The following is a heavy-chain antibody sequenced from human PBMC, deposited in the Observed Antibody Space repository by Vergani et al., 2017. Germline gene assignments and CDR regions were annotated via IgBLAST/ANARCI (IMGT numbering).Heavy chain of an antibody. V-gene: IGHV3-64*01. CDR2: IGSKGGST. CDR1: GFTFSSYA. CDR3: ARDLYYDSSVYRGTGFYYAMDV. D-gene: IGHD3-22*01. J-gene: IGHJ6*02. Sequence: EVQLVESGGGLVQPGGSLRLSCAVSGFTFSSYAMHWVRQAPGKGLEYVSAIGSKGGSTFYANSVKGRFTISRDNSKNTLFLQMGSLRVEDMAVYYCARDLYYDSSVYRGTGFYYAMDVWGQGTTVTVS.